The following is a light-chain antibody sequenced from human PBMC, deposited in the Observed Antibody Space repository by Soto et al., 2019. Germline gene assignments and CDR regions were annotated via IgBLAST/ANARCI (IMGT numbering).Light chain of an antibody. CDR2: GAS. J-gene: IGKJ2*01. Sequence: EIVLTQSPGTLSLCPGERATLSCRASQSISLNYLAWYQQKPGQAPRLLISGASNRATGIPDRFSGSGSGTDFTLTVSRLEPEDFAVYYCQQYGSSPYTFGQGTKVESK. V-gene: IGKV3-20*01. CDR1: QSISLNY. CDR3: QQYGSSPYT.